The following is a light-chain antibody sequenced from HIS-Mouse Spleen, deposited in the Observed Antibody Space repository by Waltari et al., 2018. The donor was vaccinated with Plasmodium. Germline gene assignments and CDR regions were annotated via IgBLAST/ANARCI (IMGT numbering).Light chain of an antibody. J-gene: IGLJ2*01. CDR2: EGS. V-gene: IGLV2-23*01. CDR1: SSDVGSYNL. CDR3: CSYAGSSTLV. Sequence: QSALTQPASVSGSPGQSITISCTGTSSDVGSYNLVSWYQQHPGKAPKFMIYEGSTRPSWVSNRFSGSKSGNTASLTISGLQAEDEADYYCCSYAGSSTLVFGGGTKLTVL.